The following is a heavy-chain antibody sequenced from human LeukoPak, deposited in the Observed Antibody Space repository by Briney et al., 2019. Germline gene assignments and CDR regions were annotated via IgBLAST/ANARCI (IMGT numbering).Heavy chain of an antibody. D-gene: IGHD2-21*01. CDR1: GFTFSSYA. V-gene: IGHV3-30-3*01. J-gene: IGHJ3*02. CDR2: ISYDGSNK. CDR3: ARDLVVVIESDAFDI. Sequence: QTGGSLRLSCAASGFTFSSYAMHWVRQAPGKGLEWVAVISYDGSNKYYADSVKGRFTISRDNSKNTLYLQMNSLRAEDTAVYYCARDLVVVIESDAFDIWGQGTMVTVSS.